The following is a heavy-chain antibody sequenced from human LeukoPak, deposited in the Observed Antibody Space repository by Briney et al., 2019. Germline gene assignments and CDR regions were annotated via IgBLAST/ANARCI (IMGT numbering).Heavy chain of an antibody. CDR3: ARDIIRGQSDFDY. D-gene: IGHD6-25*01. CDR1: GFTFGNYW. J-gene: IGHJ4*02. Sequence: GGSLRLSCVASGFTFGNYWMSWVRQAPGKGLEFVGNIEDDGDQKNYVDSVRGRFTISRDNVKSSLYLQMNSLRVEDTAVYYCARDIIRGQSDFDYWGQGVLVTVSS. CDR2: IEDDGDQK. V-gene: IGHV3-7*01.